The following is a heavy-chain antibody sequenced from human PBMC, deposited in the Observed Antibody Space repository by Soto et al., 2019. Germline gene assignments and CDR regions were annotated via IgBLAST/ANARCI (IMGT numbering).Heavy chain of an antibody. CDR1: GGSISSYY. V-gene: IGHV4-59*01. Sequence: QVQLQESGPGLVKPSETLSLTCTVSGGSISSYYWSWIRQPPGKGLEWIGYIYYSGSTNYNLSLKSRVTISVDTSKNQFSLKLSSVTAADTAVYYCARGGALYCSGGSCSPPWFDPWGQGTLVTVSS. D-gene: IGHD2-15*01. J-gene: IGHJ5*02. CDR3: ARGGALYCSGGSCSPPWFDP. CDR2: IYYSGST.